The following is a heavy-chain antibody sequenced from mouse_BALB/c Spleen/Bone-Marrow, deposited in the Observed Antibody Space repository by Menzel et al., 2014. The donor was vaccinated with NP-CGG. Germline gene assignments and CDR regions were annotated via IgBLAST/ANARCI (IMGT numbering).Heavy chain of an antibody. CDR1: GFTFSSYG. D-gene: IGHD1-1*01. CDR2: ISSGGSYT. J-gene: IGHJ4*01. CDR3: ARRGTTVQYYYPMDY. Sequence: EVKLMESGGDLVKPGGSLKLSCAASGFTFSSYGMSWVRQTPDKRLEWVATISSGGSYTYYPDRVKGRFTISRDNANNTLYLQMSSLKSEDSAMYFCARRGTTVQYYYPMDYWGQGTSVTVSS. V-gene: IGHV5-6*02.